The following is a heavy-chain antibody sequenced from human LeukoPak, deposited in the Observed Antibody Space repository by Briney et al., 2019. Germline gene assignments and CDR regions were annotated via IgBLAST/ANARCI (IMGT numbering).Heavy chain of an antibody. Sequence: PGGSLRLSCAASGFTFSSYWMHWVRQAPGKGLEWVANIKEDGSAKYYVDSVKGRFTISRDNAKNSLYLQMNSLRAEDTAVYYCASSSDAPGNYWGQGTLVTVSS. D-gene: IGHD2-2*01. V-gene: IGHV3-7*01. J-gene: IGHJ4*02. CDR3: ASSSDAPGNY. CDR1: GFTFSSYW. CDR2: IKEDGSAK.